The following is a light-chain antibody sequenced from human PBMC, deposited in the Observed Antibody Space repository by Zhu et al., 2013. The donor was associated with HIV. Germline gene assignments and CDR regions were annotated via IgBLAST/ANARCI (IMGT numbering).Light chain of an antibody. CDR3: QHFNHYSLEM. Sequence: IQMTQSPSSLSASVGDRVIITCRASQSISTWLAWYQQKPGRAPKLLVYRASILQSGVPSRFSGSGSGTEFTLTISSLQPDDFATYYCQHFNHYSLEMFGQGTKVEI. J-gene: IGKJ1*01. CDR1: QSISTW. CDR2: RAS. V-gene: IGKV1-5*03.